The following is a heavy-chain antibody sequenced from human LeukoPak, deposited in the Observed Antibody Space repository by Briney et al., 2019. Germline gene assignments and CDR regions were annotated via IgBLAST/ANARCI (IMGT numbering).Heavy chain of an antibody. V-gene: IGHV3-30*02. CDR3: AKNRGYTYGYDAFDT. D-gene: IGHD5-18*01. CDR2: IQYDGSET. J-gene: IGHJ3*02. Sequence: GGSLRLSCTASGFTFSSFGIHWVRQAPGKGLELVSFIQYDGSETYYGDSVKGRFTISRDNSINTLFLQMNSLRTEDTAVYYCAKNRGYTYGYDAFDTWGQGTMVTVSS. CDR1: GFTFSSFG.